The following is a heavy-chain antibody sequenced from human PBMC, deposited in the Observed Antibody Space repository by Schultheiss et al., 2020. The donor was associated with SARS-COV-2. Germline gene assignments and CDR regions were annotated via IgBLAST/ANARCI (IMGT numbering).Heavy chain of an antibody. D-gene: IGHD2-2*01. Sequence: GGSLRLSCAASGFTFTSYSMNWVRQAPGKGLEWVAYMTSFGGTVSYADSVRGRFTISRDNSYNTVYLQINSLRADDTAVYYCVRDSTRYCTSTNCYAELFDYWGQGTLVTVSS. J-gene: IGHJ4*02. CDR3: VRDSTRYCTSTNCYAELFDY. V-gene: IGHV3-48*01. CDR1: GFTFTSYS. CDR2: MTSFGGTV.